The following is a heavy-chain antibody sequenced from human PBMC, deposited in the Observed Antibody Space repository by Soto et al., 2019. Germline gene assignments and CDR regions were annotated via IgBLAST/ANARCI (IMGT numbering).Heavy chain of an antibody. CDR3: AKAEGYYYDSSDYFDY. CDR2: IWYDENNK. J-gene: IGHJ4*02. V-gene: IGHV3-30*02. Sequence: GGSLRLSCAASEFTFSGYGMHWVRQAPGRGLEWVAVIWYDENNKYYADSVKGRFTISRDNSKNTLYLQMNSLRAEDTAVYYCAKAEGYYYDSSDYFDYWGQGTLVTVSS. D-gene: IGHD3-22*01. CDR1: EFTFSGYG.